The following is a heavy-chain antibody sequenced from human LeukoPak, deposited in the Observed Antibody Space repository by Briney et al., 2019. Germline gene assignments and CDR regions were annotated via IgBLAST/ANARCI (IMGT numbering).Heavy chain of an antibody. CDR2: ISWNSGSI. D-gene: IGHD6-19*01. Sequence: GRSLRLSCAVSGFTFDDYAMHWVRQAPGKGLEWVSGISWNSGSIDYADSVKGRFTISRDNAKNSLYLQMNSLRAEDTAVYYCGKHGYSSGWPQVPFDYWGQGTLVTVSS. V-gene: IGHV3-9*01. J-gene: IGHJ4*02. CDR1: GFTFDDYA. CDR3: GKHGYSSGWPQVPFDY.